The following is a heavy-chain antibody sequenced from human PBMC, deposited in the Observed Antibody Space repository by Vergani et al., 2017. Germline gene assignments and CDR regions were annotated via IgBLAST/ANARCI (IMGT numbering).Heavy chain of an antibody. Sequence: QVQVVQSGAEVKKSGASVKVSCKTSGYTFSNYYMHWVRQAPGQGLEWMGIINPSGGHTNYAQKFQGRVTMTRDTSTSTVYMELSSLRSEDTARYYGARGDYGILTGYRYWGQGTLVTVSA. D-gene: IGHD3-9*01. CDR3: ARGDYGILTGYRY. CDR2: INPSGGHT. J-gene: IGHJ4*02. CDR1: GYTFSNYY. V-gene: IGHV1-46*03.